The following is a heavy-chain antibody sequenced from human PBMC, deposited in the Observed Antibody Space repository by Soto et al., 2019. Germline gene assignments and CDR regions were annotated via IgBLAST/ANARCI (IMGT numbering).Heavy chain of an antibody. D-gene: IGHD3-22*01. CDR2: ISYDGSNK. CDR3: AKDLMAFYYYDSSGYPDY. Sequence: QVQLVESGGDVVQPGRSLRLSCAASGFTFSSYGMHWVRQAPGKGLEWVAVISYDGSNKYYADSVKGRFTISRDNSKNTLYLQMNSLRAEDTAVYYCAKDLMAFYYYDSSGYPDYWGQGTLVTVSS. CDR1: GFTFSSYG. V-gene: IGHV3-30*18. J-gene: IGHJ4*02.